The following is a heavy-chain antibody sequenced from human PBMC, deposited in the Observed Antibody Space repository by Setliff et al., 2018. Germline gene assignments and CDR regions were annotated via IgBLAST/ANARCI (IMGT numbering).Heavy chain of an antibody. CDR1: GGLIYDHW. Sequence: PSATLSLTCSVSGGLIYDHWWTWVRQPAGEEFQWIGRVYSDGDTEYNPSLKSRVTISVDTSNNQFSLHLTSVTAADTARYFCARERQGGFLEWSPLDPWGQGILVTVSS. J-gene: IGHJ5*02. D-gene: IGHD3-3*01. CDR3: ARERQGGFLEWSPLDP. V-gene: IGHV4-4*07. CDR2: VYSDGDT.